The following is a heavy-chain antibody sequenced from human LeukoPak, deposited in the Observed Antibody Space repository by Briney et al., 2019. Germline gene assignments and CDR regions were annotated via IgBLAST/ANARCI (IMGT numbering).Heavy chain of an antibody. V-gene: IGHV3-15*01. CDR2: IKSKTDGGTT. CDR3: TTGFEDY. Sequence: GGFLRLSCAASGFTFSNAWMSWVRQAPGKGLEWAGLIKSKTDGGTTDYAAPVKGRFTISRDDSKNTLYLQMNSLKTEDTAMYYCTTGFEDYWGQGTLVTVSS. J-gene: IGHJ4*02. CDR1: GFTFSNAW. D-gene: IGHD3-3*01.